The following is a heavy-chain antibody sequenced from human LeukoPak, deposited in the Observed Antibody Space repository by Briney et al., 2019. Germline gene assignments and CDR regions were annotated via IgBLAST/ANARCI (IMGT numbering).Heavy chain of an antibody. CDR1: GFTFSSYS. Sequence: GGSLRLSCAASGFTFSSYSMNWIRQAPGKGLEWISYISDRSDVIYYADSVRGRFTISRDNAKNSLHLQVNSLRAEDTAEYYCARGGGNCLDYWGQGTLVAVSS. V-gene: IGHV3-48*01. D-gene: IGHD3-16*01. CDR3: ARGGGNCLDY. J-gene: IGHJ4*02. CDR2: ISDRSDVI.